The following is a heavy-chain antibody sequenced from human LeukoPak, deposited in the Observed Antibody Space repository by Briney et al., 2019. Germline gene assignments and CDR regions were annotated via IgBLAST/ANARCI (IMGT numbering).Heavy chain of an antibody. CDR2: IKQDGSEK. Sequence: GGSLRLSCAASGFTFSSYSMNWVRQAPGKGLEWVANIKQDGSEKYYVDSVKGRFTISRDNAKNSLYLQMNSLRAEDTAVYYCARGSGSYSYWGQGTLVTVSS. D-gene: IGHD1-26*01. CDR3: ARGSGSYSY. J-gene: IGHJ4*02. V-gene: IGHV3-7*04. CDR1: GFTFSSYS.